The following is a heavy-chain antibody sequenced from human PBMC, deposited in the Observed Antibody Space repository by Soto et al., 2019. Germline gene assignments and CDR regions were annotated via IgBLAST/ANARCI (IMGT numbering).Heavy chain of an antibody. CDR3: ARVGGAVAEGYYYGLDV. Sequence: EVQLVESGGGLVQPGGSLRLSCAASGFTFSSYWMSWVRQAPGKGLEWVANIKQDGSEKYYVDSVKGRFTISRDNAKNSLYLQMNSLRAEDTAVYYCARVGGAVAEGYYYGLDVWGQGTTVTVSS. CDR1: GFTFSSYW. D-gene: IGHD6-19*01. CDR2: IKQDGSEK. V-gene: IGHV3-7*03. J-gene: IGHJ6*02.